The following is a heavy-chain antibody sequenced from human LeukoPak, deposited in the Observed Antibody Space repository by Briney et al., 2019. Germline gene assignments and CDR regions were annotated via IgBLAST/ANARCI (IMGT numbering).Heavy chain of an antibody. CDR2: IYTSGST. Sequence: PSETLSLTCTVSGGSISSYYWSWIRQPAGKGLEWIGRIYTSGSTNYNPSLKSRVTMSVDTSKNQFSLKLSSVTAADTAVYYCARFPDYGDFSLNWYFDLWGRGTLVTVSS. CDR3: ARFPDYGDFSLNWYFDL. J-gene: IGHJ2*01. D-gene: IGHD4-17*01. CDR1: GGSISSYY. V-gene: IGHV4-4*07.